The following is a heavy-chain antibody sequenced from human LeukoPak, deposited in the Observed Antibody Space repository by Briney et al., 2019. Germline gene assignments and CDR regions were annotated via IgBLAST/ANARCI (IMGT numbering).Heavy chain of an antibody. Sequence: GGSLRLSCAASGFTFSSYAMSWVRQAPGKGLEWVSAISGSGGSTYYADSVKGRFTISRDNSKNTLYLQMNSLRAEDTAVYYCARGEYYYDSSGPDGWPAYWGQGTLVTVSS. D-gene: IGHD3-22*01. CDR3: ARGEYYYDSSGPDGWPAY. CDR2: ISGSGGST. CDR1: GFTFSSYA. V-gene: IGHV3-23*01. J-gene: IGHJ4*02.